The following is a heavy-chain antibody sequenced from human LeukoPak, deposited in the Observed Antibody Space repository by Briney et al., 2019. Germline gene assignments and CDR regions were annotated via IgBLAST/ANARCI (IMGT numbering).Heavy chain of an antibody. V-gene: IGHV3-9*01. CDR1: GFTFDDYA. CDR3: AKDKVGSSSWYPQYFDY. Sequence: PGRSLRLSCAASGFTFDDYAMHWVRQTPGKGLEWVSGIIWNSGSIGYADSVKGRFTISRDNAKNSLYLQMNSLRAEDTALYYCAKDKVGSSSWYPQYFDYWGQGTLITVSS. J-gene: IGHJ4*02. D-gene: IGHD6-13*01. CDR2: IIWNSGSI.